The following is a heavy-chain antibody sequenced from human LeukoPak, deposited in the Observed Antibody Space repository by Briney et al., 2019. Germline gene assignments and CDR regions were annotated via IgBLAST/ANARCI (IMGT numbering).Heavy chain of an antibody. Sequence: GGSLRLSCAASGFTFDGYTMHWVRQVPEKGLEWVSLVTWDGGYIYYADSVKGRFTISRDNSKKSLFLQMNSLRTEDTALYYCATERSRYFHYWGQGTFVTVST. CDR1: GFTFDGYT. CDR3: ATERSRYFHY. J-gene: IGHJ4*02. V-gene: IGHV3-43*01. CDR2: VTWDGGYI. D-gene: IGHD3-16*01.